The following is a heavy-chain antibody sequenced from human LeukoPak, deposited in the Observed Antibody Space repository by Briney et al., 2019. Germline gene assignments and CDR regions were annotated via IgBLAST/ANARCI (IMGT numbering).Heavy chain of an antibody. Sequence: ASVKVSCMASGYTFTSYGISWVRQAPGQGLEWMGWISAYNGNTNYAQKLQGRVTMTTDTSTSTAYMELRSLRSDDTAVYYCARSPVVMTDYYYYMDVWGKGTTVTVSS. J-gene: IGHJ6*03. CDR2: ISAYNGNT. CDR1: GYTFTSYG. CDR3: ARSPVVMTDYYYYMDV. V-gene: IGHV1-18*01. D-gene: IGHD3-22*01.